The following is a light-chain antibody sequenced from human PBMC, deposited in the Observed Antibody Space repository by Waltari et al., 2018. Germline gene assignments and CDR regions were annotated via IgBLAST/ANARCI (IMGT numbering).Light chain of an antibody. CDR1: QCVGSS. CDR3: QQRSNWPPIT. Sequence: EIVLTQSPVTLSLAPGERATLSCWASQCVGSSLAWYQQKPGQAPRLLMYDASNRATGVPARFNGSGSGTDFTLTIISLQSEDSAVYYCQQRSNWPPITFGQGTRLEIK. J-gene: IGKJ5*01. CDR2: DAS. V-gene: IGKV3-11*01.